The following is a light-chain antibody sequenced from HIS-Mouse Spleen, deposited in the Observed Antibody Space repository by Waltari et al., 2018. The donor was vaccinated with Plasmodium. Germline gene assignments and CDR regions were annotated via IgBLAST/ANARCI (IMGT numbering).Light chain of an antibody. CDR3: YSTDSSGNHRV. CDR1: ALQTHY. V-gene: IGLV3-10*01. CDR2: EDS. Sequence: SYELTQPPSVSVSPGQTARITCPGDALQTHYDYWYQEKTGQAPVLVIYEDSKRPSGIPERFSGSSSGTMATLTISGAQVEDEADYYCYSTDSSGNHRVFGGGTKLTVL. J-gene: IGLJ3*02.